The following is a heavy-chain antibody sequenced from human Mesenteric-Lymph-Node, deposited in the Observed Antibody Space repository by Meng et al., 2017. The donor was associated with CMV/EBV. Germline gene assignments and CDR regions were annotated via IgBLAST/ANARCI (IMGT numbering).Heavy chain of an antibody. V-gene: IGHV4-30-4*08. CDR3: ARAIVVPAAIAWFDP. CDR1: GSIRSDDYY. CDR2: IFYSGST. D-gene: IGHD2-2*01. J-gene: IGHJ5*02. Sequence: GSIRSDDYYWSWIRQPPGQGLEWIGYIFYSGSTYYNPSLKRRVTISVDTSKNQFSLKLSSVTAADTAVYYCARAIVVPAAIAWFDPWGQGTLVTVSS.